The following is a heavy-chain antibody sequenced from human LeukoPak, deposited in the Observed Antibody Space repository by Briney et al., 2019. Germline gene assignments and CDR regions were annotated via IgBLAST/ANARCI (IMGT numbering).Heavy chain of an antibody. V-gene: IGHV5-51*01. D-gene: IGHD2-2*01. J-gene: IGHJ4*02. CDR3: ARRYCSSTSCYGENYFDY. Sequence: GESLKISCKGSGYSFTSYWIGWVRQMPGKGLEWMGIIYPGDSDTRYSPSFQGQVTISADKSISTAYLHWSSLKASDTAMYYCARRYCSSTSCYGENYFDYWGQGTLVTVSS. CDR1: GYSFTSYW. CDR2: IYPGDSDT.